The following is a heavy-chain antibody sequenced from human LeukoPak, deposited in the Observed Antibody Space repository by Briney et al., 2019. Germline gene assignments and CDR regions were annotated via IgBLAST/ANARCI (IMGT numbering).Heavy chain of an antibody. Sequence: GGSLRLSCAASGFPFSSYWMHWVRQVPGKGLLWVSRINSDGSATIYADSVRGRFTISRDNAKNTLYLQMNSLRAEDTALYYCARSDSGQIDYWGQGTVVSVSS. J-gene: IGHJ4*02. D-gene: IGHD5-12*01. CDR3: ARSDSGQIDY. V-gene: IGHV3-74*01. CDR2: INSDGSAT. CDR1: GFPFSSYW.